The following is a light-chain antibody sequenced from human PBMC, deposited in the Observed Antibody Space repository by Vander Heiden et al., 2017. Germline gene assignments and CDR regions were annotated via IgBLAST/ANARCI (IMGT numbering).Light chain of an antibody. CDR3: SSYTSSDTLWV. J-gene: IGLJ3*02. Sequence: QSALTQPASVSGPPGQSITISCTGTSRDIGTYKYVSWYQQHPDKAPKLMIYDVSNRPSGISNRFSGSKSGNTASLTISGLQSEDEAYYFCSSYTSSDTLWVFGGGTKLTVL. V-gene: IGLV2-14*03. CDR2: DVS. CDR1: SRDIGTYKY.